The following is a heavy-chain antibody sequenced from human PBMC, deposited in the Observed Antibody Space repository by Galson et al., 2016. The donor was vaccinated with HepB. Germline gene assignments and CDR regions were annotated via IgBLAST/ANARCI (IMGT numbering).Heavy chain of an antibody. J-gene: IGHJ4*02. V-gene: IGHV3-30*03. Sequence: SLRLSCAASGFTFNKYPMFWVRQAPGKGLEWVAVISYDGNNKYYADSVKGRFTISRDSSQNTLYLQMNSLRTEDTAMYFCARKSMAGPRSYFDYWGQGTLVTVSS. CDR1: GFTFNKYP. D-gene: IGHD6-19*01. CDR2: ISYDGNNK. CDR3: ARKSMAGPRSYFDY.